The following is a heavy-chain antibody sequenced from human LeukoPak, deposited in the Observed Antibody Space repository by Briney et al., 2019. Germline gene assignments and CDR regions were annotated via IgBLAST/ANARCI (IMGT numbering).Heavy chain of an antibody. CDR1: GGSFSGYY. V-gene: IGHV4-34*01. CDR3: ARGPPVPQNYYDY. Sequence: SETLSLTCAVYGGSFSGYYWSWIRQPPGKGLEWIGEINHSGSTNYNPSLKSRVTISVDTSKNQFSLKLSSVTAADTAVYYCARGPPVPQNYYDYWGQGTLVSVST. CDR2: INHSGST. J-gene: IGHJ4*02.